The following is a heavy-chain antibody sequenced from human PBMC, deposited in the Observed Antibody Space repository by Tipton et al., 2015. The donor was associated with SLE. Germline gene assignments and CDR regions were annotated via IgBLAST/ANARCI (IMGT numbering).Heavy chain of an antibody. D-gene: IGHD6-13*01. CDR3: AKDESPSGYSSSQGY. V-gene: IGHV3-23*01. CDR2: ISGTGDSR. Sequence: SLRLSCVAYEFVLGSYTMTWLRQAPGKGPEWVSGISGTGDSRSYADSVKGRFTISRDNSKNTLYLQMNSLRAEDTAVYYCAKDESPSGYSSSQGYWGQGTLVTVSS. CDR1: EFVLGSYT. J-gene: IGHJ4*02.